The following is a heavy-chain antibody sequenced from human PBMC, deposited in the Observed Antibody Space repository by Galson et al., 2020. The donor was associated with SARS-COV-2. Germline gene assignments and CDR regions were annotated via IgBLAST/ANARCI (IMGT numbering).Heavy chain of an antibody. J-gene: IGHJ4*02. CDR2: IYIRDDI. D-gene: IGHD6-19*01. CDR1: GFTVSNNY. CDR3: AKDIIAVGLYYFDY. Sequence: METGGSLRLSCAASGFTVSNNYMSWVRQAPGKGLEWVSLIYIRDDIRYADSVKGRFTISRDNAKNSLYLQMNSLRAEDTALYYCAKDIIAVGLYYFDYWGQGTLVTVSS. V-gene: IGHV3-53*05.